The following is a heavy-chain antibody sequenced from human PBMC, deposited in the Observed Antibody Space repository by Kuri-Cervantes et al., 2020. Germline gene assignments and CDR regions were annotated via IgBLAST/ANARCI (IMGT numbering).Heavy chain of an antibody. V-gene: IGHV4-39*07. J-gene: IGHJ4*02. CDR1: GGSISSTSYY. D-gene: IGHD3-22*01. Sequence: SETLSLTCTVSGGSISSTSYYRGWIRQPPGKGLEWIGSIYYSGSTYYNPSLKSRVTISVDTSKNQFSLKLSSVTAADTAVYYCARESYYDSSGYLDYWGQGTLVTVSS. CDR3: ARESYYDSSGYLDY. CDR2: IYYSGST.